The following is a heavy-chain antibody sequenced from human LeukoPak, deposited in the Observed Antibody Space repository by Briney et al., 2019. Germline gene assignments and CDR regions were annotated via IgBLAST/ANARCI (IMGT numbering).Heavy chain of an antibody. CDR3: ARAVGGSYVDAFDI. J-gene: IGHJ3*02. CDR1: GFTFSGYS. Sequence: PGGSLSLSWAAPGFTFSGYSWTWVPQAPGKGLEWVQYISSSSSTIYYADSVKGRFTISRDNAKNSLYLQMNSLRAEDTALYYCARAVGGSYVDAFDIWGQGTMVTVSS. V-gene: IGHV3-48*01. D-gene: IGHD1-26*01. CDR2: ISSSSSTI.